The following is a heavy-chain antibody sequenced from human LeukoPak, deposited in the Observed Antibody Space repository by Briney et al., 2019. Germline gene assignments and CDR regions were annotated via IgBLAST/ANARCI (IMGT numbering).Heavy chain of an antibody. CDR2: IGTAGDT. Sequence: GGSLRLSCAASGFTFSSHDMHWVRQATGKGLEWVSTIGTAGDTYYPGSVKGRFTLSSDNSKNTLYLQMNSLRVEDTAVYYCARDGAFDIWGQGTMVTVSS. CDR1: GFTFSSHD. CDR3: ARDGAFDI. V-gene: IGHV3-13*01. J-gene: IGHJ3*02.